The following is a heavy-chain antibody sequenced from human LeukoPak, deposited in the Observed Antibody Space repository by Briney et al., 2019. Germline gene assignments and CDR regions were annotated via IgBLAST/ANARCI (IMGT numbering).Heavy chain of an antibody. CDR2: INPSGGST. Sequence: ASVKVSCKASGYTFTSYYMHWVRQAPGQGLEWMGIINPSGGSTGYAQKFQGRVTMTRDTSTSTVYMELSSLRSEDTAVYYCARDSLYYYDSSGFDYWGQGTLVTVSS. CDR3: ARDSLYYYDSSGFDY. J-gene: IGHJ4*02. CDR1: GYTFTSYY. D-gene: IGHD3-22*01. V-gene: IGHV1-46*01.